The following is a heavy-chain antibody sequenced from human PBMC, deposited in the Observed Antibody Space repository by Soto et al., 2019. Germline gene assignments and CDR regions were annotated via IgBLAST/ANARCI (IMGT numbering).Heavy chain of an antibody. CDR1: GGSISSYY. V-gene: IGHV4-59*01. J-gene: IGHJ4*02. CDR3: ARDRQYSYGQGVGFDY. Sequence: VQLQESGPGLVKPSETLSLTCTVSGGSISSYYWSWIRQPPGKGLEWIGYIYYSGSTNYNPSLKSRVTISVDTSKNQFSLKLSSVTAADTAVYYCARDRQYSYGQGVGFDYWGQGTLVTVSS. CDR2: IYYSGST. D-gene: IGHD5-18*01.